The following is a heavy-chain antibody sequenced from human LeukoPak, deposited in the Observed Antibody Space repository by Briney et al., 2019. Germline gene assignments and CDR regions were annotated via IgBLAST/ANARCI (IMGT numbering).Heavy chain of an antibody. V-gene: IGHV3-23*01. CDR2: ISGSGGST. CDR3: AKWANYDFWSGYYIGLDY. D-gene: IGHD3-3*01. CDR1: GFTFSSYA. J-gene: IGHJ4*02. Sequence: PGGSLRLSCATSGFTFSSYAMSWVRQAPGKGLEWVSAISGSGGSTYYADSVKGRFTISRDNSKNTLYLQMNSLRAEDTAVYYCAKWANYDFWSGYYIGLDYWGQGTLVTVSS.